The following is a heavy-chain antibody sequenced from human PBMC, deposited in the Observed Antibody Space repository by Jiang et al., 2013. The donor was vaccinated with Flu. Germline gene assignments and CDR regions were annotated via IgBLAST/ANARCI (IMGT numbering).Heavy chain of an antibody. J-gene: IGHJ4*02. CDR3: SRDGPGIDY. V-gene: IGHV1-46*01. D-gene: IGHD3/OR15-3a*01. CDR1: GYTFTTYS. CDR2: INPNGGGT. Sequence: GAEVKKPGASVKVSCRASGYTFTTYSMHWVRQAPGQGLEWMGLINPNGGGTNYAQKFLGRVTMTMDTSTSTVYMELSSLRSEDTAVYYCSRDGPGIDYWGQGTLVTVSS.